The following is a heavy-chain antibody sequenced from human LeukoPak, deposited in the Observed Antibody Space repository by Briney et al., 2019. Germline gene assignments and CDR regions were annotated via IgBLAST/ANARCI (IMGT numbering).Heavy chain of an antibody. V-gene: IGHV3-48*03. CDR2: ISSSGSTI. Sequence: GGSLRLSCAASGFTFSSYEMNWVRQAPGKGLEWVSYISSSGSTIYYADSVKGRFTISRDNAKNSLYLQMNSLRAEDTALYYCAKDISPSQGSYLSDWGQGTLVTVSS. CDR1: GFTFSSYE. CDR3: AKDISPSQGSYLSD. J-gene: IGHJ4*02. D-gene: IGHD3-16*02.